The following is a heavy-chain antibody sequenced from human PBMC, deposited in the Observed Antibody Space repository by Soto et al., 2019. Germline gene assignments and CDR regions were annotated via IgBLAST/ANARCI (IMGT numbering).Heavy chain of an antibody. CDR1: GFTFSSYG. Sequence: QVQLVESGGGVVQPGRSLRLSCAASGFTFSSYGMHWVRQAPGKGLEWVAVISYDGSNKYYADSVKGRFTISRDNSKNTLYLQMNSLRAEDTAVYYCAKAAASGRDYGMDVWGQGTTVTVSS. CDR3: AKAAASGRDYGMDV. V-gene: IGHV3-30*18. D-gene: IGHD3-3*01. J-gene: IGHJ6*02. CDR2: ISYDGSNK.